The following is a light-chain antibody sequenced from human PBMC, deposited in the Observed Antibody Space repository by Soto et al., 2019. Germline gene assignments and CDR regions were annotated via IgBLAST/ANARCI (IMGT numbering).Light chain of an antibody. Sequence: SYELTQPPSVSVAPGKTARITCGGNNIGSKSVHWYQQKPGQAPVLVIYYDSDRPSGIPERFSGSNSGNTATLTISRVEAGYEADYYCQVWDSSSDHGVFGTGTKVTVL. CDR1: NIGSKS. CDR2: YDS. V-gene: IGLV3-21*04. J-gene: IGLJ1*01. CDR3: QVWDSSSDHGV.